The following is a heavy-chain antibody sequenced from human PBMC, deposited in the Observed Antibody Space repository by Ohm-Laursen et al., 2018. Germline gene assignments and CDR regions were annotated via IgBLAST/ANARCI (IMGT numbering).Heavy chain of an antibody. CDR2: IRAYNGNT. CDR1: GYTFTSYG. Sequence: EASVKVSCKASGYTFTSYGISWVRQAPGQGLEWMGWIRAYNGNTNYAQKLQGRVTMTTDTSTSTAYIELRSLRSDDTAVYYCARTTVRTYYYYGMDVWGQGTTVTVSS. CDR3: ARTTVRTYYYYGMDV. J-gene: IGHJ6*02. D-gene: IGHD4-11*01. V-gene: IGHV1-18*01.